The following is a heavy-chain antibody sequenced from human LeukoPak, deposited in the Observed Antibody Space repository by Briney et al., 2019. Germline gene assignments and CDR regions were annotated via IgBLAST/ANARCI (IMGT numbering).Heavy chain of an antibody. J-gene: IGHJ3*02. CDR2: ISENGAGT. CDR1: GFTVSGDY. V-gene: IGHV3-23*01. Sequence: GGSLRLSCADSGFTVSGDYMSWVRQAPGKGLEWVSGISENGAGTYYADSVKGRFTISRDNSKNTLYLEMNSLRAEDTAVYYCAKDSVSGYSAFDIWGQGTMVTVSS. D-gene: IGHD3-22*01. CDR3: AKDSVSGYSAFDI.